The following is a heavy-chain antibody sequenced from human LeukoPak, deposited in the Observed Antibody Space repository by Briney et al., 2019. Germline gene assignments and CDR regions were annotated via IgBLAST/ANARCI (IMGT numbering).Heavy chain of an antibody. J-gene: IGHJ3*02. D-gene: IGHD2-21*02. CDR1: GFTFSDYA. Sequence: GGSLRLSCTTSGFTFSDYAMSWVRQAPGKGLEWVSSISSSSRYIYYADSVKGRFTISRDNAKNSLYLQMNSLRAEDTAVYYCARDVTSPEAFDIWGQGTMVTVSS. CDR2: ISSSSRYI. CDR3: ARDVTSPEAFDI. V-gene: IGHV3-21*01.